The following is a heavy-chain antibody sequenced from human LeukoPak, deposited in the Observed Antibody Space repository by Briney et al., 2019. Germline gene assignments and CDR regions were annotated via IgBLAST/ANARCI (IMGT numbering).Heavy chain of an antibody. CDR3: ASFFCTSGLCYYLDY. V-gene: IGHV7-4-1*02. Sequence: ASVKVSCKASGYTFTSYAINWVRQAPGQGLEYIGWINTNTGNPTYAQGFTGRFVFSLDTSDNTAYLQISSLQAEDTAVYYCASFFCTSGLCYYLDYWGQGTLVTVSS. CDR2: INTNTGNP. D-gene: IGHD2-8*01. CDR1: GYTFTSYA. J-gene: IGHJ4*02.